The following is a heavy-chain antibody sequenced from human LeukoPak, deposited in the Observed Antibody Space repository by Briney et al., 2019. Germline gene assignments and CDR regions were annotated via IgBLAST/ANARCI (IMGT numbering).Heavy chain of an antibody. CDR2: INPNNGGT. J-gene: IGHJ4*02. CDR3: ARGRGAVADFFDY. V-gene: IGHV1-2*06. Sequence: ASVKVSCKTSGYTFTGYYMHWVRQAPGQGLEWMGRINPNNGGTNYAQKFQGRVTMTRETSISTVYMELSRLSSDDTAVYYCARGRGAVADFFDYWGQGTLVTVSS. CDR1: GYTFTGYY. D-gene: IGHD6-19*01.